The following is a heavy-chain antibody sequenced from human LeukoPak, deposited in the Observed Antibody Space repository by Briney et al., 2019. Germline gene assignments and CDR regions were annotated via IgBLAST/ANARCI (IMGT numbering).Heavy chain of an antibody. CDR3: ARSGYSSSWARPGFDY. CDR2: IYDSGST. V-gene: IGHV4-39*01. CDR1: GGSISSSSYY. Sequence: PSETLSPTCTVSGGSISSSSYYWGWIRQPPGKGLDWIGSIYDSGSTYYNPSLKSRVTISVDTSKNQFSLKLSSVTAADTAVYYCARSGYSSSWARPGFDYWGQGTLVTVSS. J-gene: IGHJ4*02. D-gene: IGHD6-13*01.